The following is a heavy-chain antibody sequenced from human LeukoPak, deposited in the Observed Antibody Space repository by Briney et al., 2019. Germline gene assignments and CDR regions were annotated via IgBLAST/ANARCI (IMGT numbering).Heavy chain of an antibody. CDR3: ARDTVLSSTSFYYYMDV. D-gene: IGHD2-2*01. CDR2: ISWNSGSI. J-gene: IGHJ6*03. Sequence: GGSLRLSCAASGFTFDDYAMHWVRQAPGKGLEWVSGISWNSGSIGSADSVKGRFTISRDNSKNTLYLQMNSLRAEDTAVYYCARDTVLSSTSFYYYMDVWGKGTTVTVSS. CDR1: GFTFDDYA. V-gene: IGHV3-9*01.